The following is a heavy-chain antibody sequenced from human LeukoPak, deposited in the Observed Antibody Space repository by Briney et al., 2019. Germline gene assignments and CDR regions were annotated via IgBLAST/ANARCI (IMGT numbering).Heavy chain of an antibody. Sequence: PGGSLRLSCAASGFTFSNYWMHWVRQDPGKGLVWVSFINPDGSTTNYADSVKGRFTISRDNAKNSLYLQMNSLRAEDTAVYYCARIKGLGPYYYYMDVWGKGTTVTVSS. CDR1: GFTFSNYW. V-gene: IGHV3-74*01. CDR2: INPDGSTT. J-gene: IGHJ6*03. CDR3: ARIKGLGPYYYYMDV.